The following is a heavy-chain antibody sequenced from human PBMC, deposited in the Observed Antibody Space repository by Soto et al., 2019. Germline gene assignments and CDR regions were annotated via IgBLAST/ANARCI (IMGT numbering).Heavy chain of an antibody. V-gene: IGHV3-23*01. CDR2: ISGSGSST. D-gene: IGHD2-15*01. CDR1: GFTFSSYA. CDR3: AKDATRGMDV. J-gene: IGHJ6*02. Sequence: EVQLLESGGDLVQPGGSLRLSCAASGFTFSSYAMTWVRQAPGKGLEWVSAISGSGSSTYYTDSVKGRFTISRDNSKHTLFLQMNSLRAEDTAVYYCAKDATRGMDVWGQGTTVTVSS.